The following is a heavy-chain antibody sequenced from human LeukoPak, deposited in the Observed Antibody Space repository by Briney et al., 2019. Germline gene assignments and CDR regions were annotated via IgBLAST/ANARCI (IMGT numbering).Heavy chain of an antibody. V-gene: IGHV1-2*02. D-gene: IGHD3-22*01. CDR3: AGSSGYYYMDY. CDR2: INPNSGGT. Sequence: GASVKVSCKASGFTFTDYYMHWVRQAPGQGLEWMGWINPNSGGTNYAQKFQGRVTMTRDTSISTAYMELSRLRSDDTAVYYCAGSSGYYYMDYWGQGTLVTVSS. J-gene: IGHJ4*02. CDR1: GFTFTDYY.